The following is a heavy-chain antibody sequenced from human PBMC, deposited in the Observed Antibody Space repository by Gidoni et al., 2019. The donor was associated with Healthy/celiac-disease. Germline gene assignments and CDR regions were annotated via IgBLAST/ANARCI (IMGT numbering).Heavy chain of an antibody. CDR2: IIPIFGTA. J-gene: IGHJ4*02. V-gene: IGHV1-69*01. D-gene: IGHD4-17*01. CDR1: GVTCSRYA. CDR3: ARAGAGGDYLQFDY. Sequence: VQLVQSGAEVTKPGSSVKVSCKASGVTCSRYAISWVRPAPGKGLEWMGGIIPIFGTANDAQKFQGRVTIPGDESTSTAYMELSSLRSEDTAVYYCARAGAGGDYLQFDYWGQGTLVTLSS.